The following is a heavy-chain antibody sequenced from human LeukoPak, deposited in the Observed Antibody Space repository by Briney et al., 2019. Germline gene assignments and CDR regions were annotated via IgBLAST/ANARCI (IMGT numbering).Heavy chain of an antibody. CDR2: ISGSGGST. D-gene: IGHD3-22*01. V-gene: IGHV3-23*01. J-gene: IGHJ4*02. CDR1: GFTFSSYA. CDR3: VRVSSDSRFRFYWF. Sequence: PGGSLRLSCAASGFTFSSYAMSWVRQAPGKGLEWVSAISGSGGSTYYADSVKGRFTISRDNSKNTLYLQMNSLRADDTATYFCVRVSSDSRFRFYWFWGQGTLVTVSS.